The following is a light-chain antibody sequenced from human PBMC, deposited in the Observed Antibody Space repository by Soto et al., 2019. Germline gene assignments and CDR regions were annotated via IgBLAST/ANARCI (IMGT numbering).Light chain of an antibody. V-gene: IGKV3-20*01. J-gene: IGKJ1*01. CDR1: QSVVSDY. Sequence: EHVFMQAPGTPAFSPKEKATPPLQASQSVVSDYLAWYQQKPGQAPRLLMYGASTRATGIPDRFSGSGSGTDFTLTISRLEPEDFAVYYCNQYGDSPTFGQGTKVDIK. CDR2: GAS. CDR3: NQYGDSPT.